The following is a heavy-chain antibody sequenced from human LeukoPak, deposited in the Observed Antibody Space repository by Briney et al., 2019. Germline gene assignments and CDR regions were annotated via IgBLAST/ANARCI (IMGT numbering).Heavy chain of an antibody. CDR3: ARKPHYYYYGMDV. J-gene: IGHJ6*02. CDR1: GGSISSGGYS. CDR2: IYHSGST. V-gene: IGHV4-30-2*01. Sequence: SETLSLTCAVSGGSISSGGYSWSWIRQPPGKGLEWIGYIYHSGSTYYNPSLKSRVTISVDRSKNQFSLKLSSVTAADTAVYYCARKPHYYYYGMDVWGQGTTVTVSS.